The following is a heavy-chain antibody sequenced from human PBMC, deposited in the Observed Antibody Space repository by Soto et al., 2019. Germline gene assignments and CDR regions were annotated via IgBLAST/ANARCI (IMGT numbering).Heavy chain of an antibody. CDR3: AKRHHGPFDP. CDR2: ISYDGSNK. J-gene: IGHJ5*02. V-gene: IGHV3-30*18. CDR1: GFTFSSYG. Sequence: TGGSLRLSCAASGFTFSSYGMHWVRQAPGKGLEWVAVISYDGSNKYYADSVKGRFTISRDNSKNTLYLQMNSLRAEDTAVYYCAKRHHGPFDPWGQGTLVTVSS.